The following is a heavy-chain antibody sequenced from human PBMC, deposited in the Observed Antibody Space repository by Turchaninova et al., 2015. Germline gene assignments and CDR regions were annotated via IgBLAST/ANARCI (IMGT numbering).Heavy chain of an antibody. Sequence: QVQLVESGGGVVQPGRSLRLSCAAYGFTLSTYVIHWVRQAPGKGLEWVAFISHDGIDQYSTDSVKGRFTISRDTSKNTLYLQMNSLRPEDTAVYYWAPGAHSSDAFDMWGQGTMVTVSS. V-gene: IGHV3-30*03. D-gene: IGHD3-22*01. CDR2: ISHDGIDQ. J-gene: IGHJ3*02. CDR1: GFTLSTYV. CDR3: APGAHSSDAFDM.